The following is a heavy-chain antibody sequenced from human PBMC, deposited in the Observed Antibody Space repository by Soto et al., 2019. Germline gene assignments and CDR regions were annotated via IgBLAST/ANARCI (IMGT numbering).Heavy chain of an antibody. CDR3: ARGDSDLDY. V-gene: IGHV4-59*01. D-gene: IGHD5-18*01. CDR1: GGSISSYC. Sequence: SETLSLTCTVSGGSISSYCWSWVRQPPGKGLEWIGYIYDSGSTKYNPSLKSRVTISVDTSKNQFSLKVSSVTAADTAVYYCARGDSDLDYWGQGTLVTVSS. CDR2: IYDSGST. J-gene: IGHJ4*02.